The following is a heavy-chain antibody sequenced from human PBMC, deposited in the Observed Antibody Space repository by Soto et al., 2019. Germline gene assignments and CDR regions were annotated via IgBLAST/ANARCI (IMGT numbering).Heavy chain of an antibody. CDR2: FDPEDGET. J-gene: IGHJ4*02. D-gene: IGHD1-26*01. V-gene: IGHV1-24*01. Sequence: ASVKVSCAVSGYTLPELSMHWVQQAPGKGLEWMGGFDPEDGETIYAQKFQGRVTMPEDTSTETAYMELSSLRSEDTGVYYCAKGATVGYTSWARGQGTLVNACS. CDR1: GYTLPELS. CDR3: AKGATVGYTSWA.